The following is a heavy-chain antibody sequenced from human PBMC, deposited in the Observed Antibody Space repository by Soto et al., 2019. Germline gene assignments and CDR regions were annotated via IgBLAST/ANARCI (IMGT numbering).Heavy chain of an antibody. Sequence: SETLSLTCTVSGGSISSGDYYWSWIRQPPGKGLEWIGYIYYSGSTYYNPSLKSRVTVSRDNAKNSLFLLLNSLRAEDTAVYYCARDKDWAFDYWGQGTLVTVSS. J-gene: IGHJ4*02. CDR2: IYYSGST. D-gene: IGHD3-9*01. V-gene: IGHV4-30-4*01. CDR3: ARDKDWAFDY. CDR1: GGSISSGDYY.